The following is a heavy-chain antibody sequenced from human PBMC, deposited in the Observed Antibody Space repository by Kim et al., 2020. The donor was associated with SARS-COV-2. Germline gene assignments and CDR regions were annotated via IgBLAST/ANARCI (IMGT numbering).Heavy chain of an antibody. CDR1: GGSFSGYY. CDR3: ASWLPYYYGMDV. J-gene: IGHJ6*02. Sequence: SETLSLTCAVYGGSFSGYYWSWIRQPPGKGLEWIGEINHSGSTNYNPSLKSRVTISVDTSKNQFSLKLSSVTAADTAVYYCASWLPYYYGMDVWGQGTTVTVSS. V-gene: IGHV4-34*01. D-gene: IGHD6-19*01. CDR2: INHSGST.